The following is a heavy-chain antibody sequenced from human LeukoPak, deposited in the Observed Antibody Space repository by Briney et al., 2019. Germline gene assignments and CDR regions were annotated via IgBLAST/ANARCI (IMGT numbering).Heavy chain of an antibody. CDR1: GGSISSYY. Sequence: PSETLSLTCTVSGGSISSYYWSWIRQPPGKGLEWIGYIYYSGSTNYNPSLKSRVTISVDMSKNQFSLKLSSVTAADTAVYYCARTYCGGDCYLGEEAFDIWGQGTMVTVSS. CDR3: ARTYCGGDCYLGEEAFDI. V-gene: IGHV4-59*01. CDR2: IYYSGST. J-gene: IGHJ3*02. D-gene: IGHD2-21*02.